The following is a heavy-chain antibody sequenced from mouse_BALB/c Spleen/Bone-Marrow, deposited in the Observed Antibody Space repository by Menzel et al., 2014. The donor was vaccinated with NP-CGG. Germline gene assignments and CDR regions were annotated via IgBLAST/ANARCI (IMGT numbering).Heavy chain of an antibody. CDR2: IDPANGNT. J-gene: IGHJ1*01. D-gene: IGHD1-3*01. CDR1: GFNIKDTY. Sequence: VQLQQSGAELVKPGALVKLSCSASGFNIKDTYMHWVKQRPEQGLEWIGRIDPANGNTKYDPKFQDKATITADTSSNTVDLQLSSLTFEDTAVYYCARQEFAIYWYFDVWGAGTTVTVSS. V-gene: IGHV14-3*02. CDR3: ARQEFAIYWYFDV.